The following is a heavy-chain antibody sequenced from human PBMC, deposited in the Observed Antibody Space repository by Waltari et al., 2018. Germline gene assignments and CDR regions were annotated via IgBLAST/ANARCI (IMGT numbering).Heavy chain of an antibody. D-gene: IGHD1-1*01. CDR2: ISAYNGNK. J-gene: IGHJ5*02. CDR1: GYTFTSYG. V-gene: IGHV1-18*01. CDR3: ARGDWNANWFDP. Sequence: QVQLVQSGAEVKKPGASVKVSCKASGYTFTSYGISWVRQAPGQGLGGMGWISAYNGNKKYAQKLQSRVTMTTDTSTSAAYMGLRSRRSDETAVYYCARGDWNANWFDPWGQGTLVTVSS.